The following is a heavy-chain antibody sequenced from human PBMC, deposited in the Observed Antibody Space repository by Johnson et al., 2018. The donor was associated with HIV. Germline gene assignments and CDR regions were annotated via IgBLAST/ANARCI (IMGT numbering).Heavy chain of an antibody. CDR2: INWNSGTI. V-gene: IGHV3-9*01. CDR1: GFTVSSNY. Sequence: VQLVESGGVVVQPGGSLRLSCAASGFTVSSNYMSWVRQAPGMGLQWVAGINWNSGTIGYADSVKGRFTISRDNAKNSLYLQMNSLRLEETAMYYCAKVVGIATSGWDAFDIWGQGTVVTVSS. D-gene: IGHD6-13*01. J-gene: IGHJ3*02. CDR3: AKVVGIATSGWDAFDI.